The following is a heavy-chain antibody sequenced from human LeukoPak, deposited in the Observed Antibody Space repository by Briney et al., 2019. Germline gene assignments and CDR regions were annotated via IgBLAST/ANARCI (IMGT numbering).Heavy chain of an antibody. Sequence: ASVKVSCKASGGTFSSYAISWVRQAPGQGLEWMGGIIPIFGTANYAQKFQGRVTITTDESTSTAYMELSSLRSEDTAVYYCARLAGYSSSWSDYWGQGTLVTVSS. CDR2: IIPIFGTA. D-gene: IGHD6-13*01. V-gene: IGHV1-69*05. CDR3: ARLAGYSSSWSDY. CDR1: GGTFSSYA. J-gene: IGHJ4*02.